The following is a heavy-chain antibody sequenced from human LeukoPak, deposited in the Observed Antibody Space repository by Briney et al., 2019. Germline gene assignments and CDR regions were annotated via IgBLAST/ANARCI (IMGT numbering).Heavy chain of an antibody. Sequence: SETLSLTCTVSGGCISSSSYYWGWIRQPPGKGLEWIGGIYYSGSTYYNPSLKSRVTISVDTSKNQFSLKLSSVTAADTAVYYCARHGLEMATKYDNWSDPWGQGTLVTVSS. D-gene: IGHD5-24*01. CDR3: ARHGLEMATKYDNWSDP. V-gene: IGHV4-39*01. J-gene: IGHJ5*02. CDR2: IYYSGST. CDR1: GGCISSSSYY.